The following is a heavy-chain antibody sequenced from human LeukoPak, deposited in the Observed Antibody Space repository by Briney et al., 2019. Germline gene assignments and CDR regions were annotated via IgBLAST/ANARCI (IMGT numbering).Heavy chain of an antibody. V-gene: IGHV3-23*01. CDR1: GFAFSMYA. Sequence: GASLRLSCAASGFAFSMYAMNWVRQAPGKGLEWVSSVSTTGGTTYYAESVRGRLTISRDNSNNTLYLQMNSLRAEDTAFYYCAKGRGSGVHRDAFDFWGQGTLVTVSS. CDR2: VSTTGGTT. D-gene: IGHD3-16*01. J-gene: IGHJ3*01. CDR3: AKGRGSGVHRDAFDF.